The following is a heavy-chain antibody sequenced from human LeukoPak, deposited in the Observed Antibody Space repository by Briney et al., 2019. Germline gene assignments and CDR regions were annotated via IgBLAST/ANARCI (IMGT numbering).Heavy chain of an antibody. D-gene: IGHD6-13*01. CDR2: IYYSGSA. V-gene: IGHV4-39*01. CDR3: AKIAAATLYHSFDY. CDR1: GGSISSSSYY. J-gene: IGHJ4*02. Sequence: SETLSLTCTVSGGSISSSSYYWGWIRQPPGKGLEWIGSIYYSGSAYYNPSLKSRVTISADTSKNQFSLKLSSVTAADTAVYYCAKIAAATLYHSFDYWGQGTLVTVSS.